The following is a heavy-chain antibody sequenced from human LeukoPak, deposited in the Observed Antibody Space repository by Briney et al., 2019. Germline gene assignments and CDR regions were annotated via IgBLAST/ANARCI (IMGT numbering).Heavy chain of an antibody. Sequence: GGSLRLSCAASGFTFSSYAMSWVRQAPGKGLEWVSAISGSGGGTYYADSVKGRFTISRDNSKNTLYLQMNSLRAEDTAVYYCATIGIAVAGTMDYWGQGTLVTVSS. V-gene: IGHV3-23*01. CDR2: ISGSGGGT. CDR1: GFTFSSYA. D-gene: IGHD6-19*01. CDR3: ATIGIAVAGTMDY. J-gene: IGHJ4*02.